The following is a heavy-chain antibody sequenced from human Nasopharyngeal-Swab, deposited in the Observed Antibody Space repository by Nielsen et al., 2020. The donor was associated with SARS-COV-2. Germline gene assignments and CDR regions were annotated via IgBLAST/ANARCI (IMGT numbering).Heavy chain of an antibody. J-gene: IGHJ4*02. CDR3: ATGHLPLAYYDSSAHGWY. V-gene: IGHV1-24*01. D-gene: IGHD3-22*01. CDR2: FDPEDGET. CDR1: GYTLTELS. Sequence: ASVKVSCKVSGYTLTELSMHWVRQAPGKGLEWMGGFDPEDGETIYAQKFQGRVTMTEDTSTDTAYMELSSLRSEDTAVYYCATGHLPLAYYDSSAHGWYWGQGTLATVSS.